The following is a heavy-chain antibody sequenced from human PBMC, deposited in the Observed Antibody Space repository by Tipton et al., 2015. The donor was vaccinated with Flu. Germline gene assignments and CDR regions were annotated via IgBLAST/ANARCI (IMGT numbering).Heavy chain of an antibody. D-gene: IGHD5-24*01. CDR1: GYTFIAHY. Sequence: QLVQSGAELKKPGASVKVSCKGSGYTFIAHYMHWVRQAPGQGLEWMGWINPKDNDTRYPEKFQGRVSVTRGTSISTVYMELSRLSSDDTAVYYCARDGAGYNGAFDMWGQGTMVTVSS. CDR2: INPKDNDT. CDR3: ARDGAGYNGAFDM. V-gene: IGHV1-2*02. J-gene: IGHJ3*02.